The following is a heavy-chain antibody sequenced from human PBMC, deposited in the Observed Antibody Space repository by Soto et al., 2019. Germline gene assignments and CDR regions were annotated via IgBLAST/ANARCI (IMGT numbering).Heavy chain of an antibody. CDR2: ISGSGDTA. D-gene: IGHD2-21*01. V-gene: IGHV3-23*01. Sequence: GGSLRLSCAASGFTFSTYAISWVRQAPGKGLEWVAIISGSGDTAYYADSVKGRFTVSRDNSKNTLDLQMISLGAEDAAIYYCARGSSPVFPYSAVGVWGQGTSVTVSS. CDR3: ARGSSPVFPYSAVGV. J-gene: IGHJ6*02. CDR1: GFTFSTYA.